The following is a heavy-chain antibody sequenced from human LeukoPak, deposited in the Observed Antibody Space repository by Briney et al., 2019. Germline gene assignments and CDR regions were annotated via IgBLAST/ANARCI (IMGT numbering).Heavy chain of an antibody. D-gene: IGHD4-17*01. CDR2: IYSSGST. CDR3: ARDLYGVSHDY. V-gene: IGHV3-53*01. Sequence: GGSLRLSCAASGFTFSSNYMNWVRQAPGKGLEGVSVIYSSGSTYYSDSVRGRFTISRDNSKNTLYLQMDSLRAEDTAVYYYARDLYGVSHDYWGQGTLVTVSS. J-gene: IGHJ4*02. CDR1: GFTFSSNY.